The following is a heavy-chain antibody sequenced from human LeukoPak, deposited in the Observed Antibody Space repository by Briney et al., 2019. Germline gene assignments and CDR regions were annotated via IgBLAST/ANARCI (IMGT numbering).Heavy chain of an antibody. CDR2: IYYSGST. J-gene: IGHJ4*02. Sequence: SETLSLTCTVSGGSISSSSYYWGWIRQPPGKGLEWIGSIYYSGSTYYNPSLKSRVTISVDTSKNQFSLKLSSVTAADTAVYYCARGSSGYYSYPQYWGQGTLVTVSS. V-gene: IGHV4-39*01. CDR3: ARGSSGYYSYPQY. D-gene: IGHD3-22*01. CDR1: GGSISSSSYY.